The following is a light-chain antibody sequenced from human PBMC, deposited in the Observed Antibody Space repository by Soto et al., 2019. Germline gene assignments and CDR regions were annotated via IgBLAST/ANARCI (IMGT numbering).Light chain of an antibody. Sequence: QSVLTQSASVSGSPGQSITISCTRTSSTVGGFNVVSWYQQHPGKAPKVIIYEGIKRPSGVSNRFSGSNSGSTASLTISGLQAEDEADYYCCSYVGATTYVFGTGTKVTVL. CDR1: SSTVGGFNV. CDR2: EGI. CDR3: CSYVGATTYV. J-gene: IGLJ1*01. V-gene: IGLV2-23*01.